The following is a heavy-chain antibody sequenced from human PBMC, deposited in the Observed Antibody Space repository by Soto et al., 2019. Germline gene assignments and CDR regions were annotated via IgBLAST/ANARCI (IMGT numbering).Heavy chain of an antibody. CDR3: ARGPGGPDGPGDY. CDR2: INAGNGNT. J-gene: IGHJ4*02. Sequence: QVQLVQSGAEVKKPGASVKVSCKASGYTFTSYAMHWVRQAPGQRLEGMGWINAGNGNTKYSQKFQGRVTMTRDTSASTAYMELSSLRSEDTAVYYCARGPGGPDGPGDYWGQGTLVTVSS. V-gene: IGHV1-3*01. CDR1: GYTFTSYA. D-gene: IGHD2-15*01.